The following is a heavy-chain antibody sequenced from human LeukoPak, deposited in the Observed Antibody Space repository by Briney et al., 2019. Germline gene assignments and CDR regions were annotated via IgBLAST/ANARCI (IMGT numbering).Heavy chain of an antibody. Sequence: GGSLRLSCAAPGFTFSSYGMHWVRQAPGKGLEWVAVIWYDGSNKYYADSVKGRFTISRDNAKNSLYLQMNSLRAEDTAVYYCARNYGSGSYWDYGYWGQGTLVTVSS. CDR1: GFTFSSYG. V-gene: IGHV3-33*01. J-gene: IGHJ4*02. D-gene: IGHD3-10*01. CDR2: IWYDGSNK. CDR3: ARNYGSGSYWDYGY.